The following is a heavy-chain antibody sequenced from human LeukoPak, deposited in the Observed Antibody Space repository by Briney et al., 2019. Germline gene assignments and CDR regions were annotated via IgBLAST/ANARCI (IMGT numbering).Heavy chain of an antibody. V-gene: IGHV3-48*01. J-gene: IGHJ4*02. D-gene: IGHD3-3*01. CDR3: AKAFTIFGVVIIGGGYFDY. Sequence: GGSLRLSCAASGFTFSSYSMNWVRQAPGKGLEWVSYISSSSSTIYYADSVKGRFTISRDNAKNTLYLQMNSLRAEDTAVYYCAKAFTIFGVVIIGGGYFDYWGQGTLVTVSS. CDR2: ISSSSSTI. CDR1: GFTFSSYS.